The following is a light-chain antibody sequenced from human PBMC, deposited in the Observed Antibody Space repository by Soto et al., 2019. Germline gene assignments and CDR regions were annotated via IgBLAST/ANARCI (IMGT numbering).Light chain of an antibody. J-gene: IGKJ3*01. CDR3: QEYSTWPLFT. CDR1: QGVGRN. CDR2: AAS. V-gene: IGKV3-15*01. Sequence: EIVVTQSPGILSVSPGDRATLSCRASQGVGRNLAWYQQKPGQAPTLLIYAASTRATGLPARFSGSGSGTDFTLTISSLQSEDFAVYYCQEYSTWPLFTFGRGTRVDIK.